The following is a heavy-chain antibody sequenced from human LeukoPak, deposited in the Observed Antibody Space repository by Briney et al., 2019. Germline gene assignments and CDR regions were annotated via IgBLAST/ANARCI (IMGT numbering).Heavy chain of an antibody. J-gene: IGHJ4*02. D-gene: IGHD3-3*01. Sequence: GGSLRLSCAASGFTFSTYNMNWVRQAPGKGLEWVSVISSSSRYIYYADSVRGRFTVTRDNAKNSLYLQMNSLRAEDTAVYYCARDIRFLEWLSLYYFDYWGQGTLVTVSS. CDR3: ARDIRFLEWLSLYYFDY. V-gene: IGHV3-21*01. CDR1: GFTFSTYN. CDR2: ISSSSRYI.